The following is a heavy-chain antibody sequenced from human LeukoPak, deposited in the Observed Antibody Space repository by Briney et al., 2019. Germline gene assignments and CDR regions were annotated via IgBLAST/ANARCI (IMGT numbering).Heavy chain of an antibody. CDR2: IYYSGST. J-gene: IGHJ3*02. CDR1: GGSISSYY. V-gene: IGHV4-59*01. Sequence: SETLSLTCTVSGGSISSYYWSWIRQPPGKGLEWIGYIYYSGSTNYNPSLKSRVTISVDTSKNQFSLKLSSATAADTAVYYCARVYCSSTSCYIGAFDIWGQGTMVTVSS. D-gene: IGHD2-2*02. CDR3: ARVYCSSTSCYIGAFDI.